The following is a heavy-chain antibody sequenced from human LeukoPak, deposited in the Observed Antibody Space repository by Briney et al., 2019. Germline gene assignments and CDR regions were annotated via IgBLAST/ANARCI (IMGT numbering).Heavy chain of an antibody. CDR1: GFTFSTYA. V-gene: IGHV3-23*01. CDR2: ISGSGGST. CDR3: ARAPYYYDTRGYYMYYFDY. D-gene: IGHD3-22*01. J-gene: IGHJ4*02. Sequence: GGSLRLSCAASGFTFSTYAMTWVRQAPGEGLEWVSLISGSGGSTYDADSVEGRFTISRDNSESTLYLQMNSLRADDSAIYYCARAPYYYDTRGYYMYYFDYWGQGTLVTVSS.